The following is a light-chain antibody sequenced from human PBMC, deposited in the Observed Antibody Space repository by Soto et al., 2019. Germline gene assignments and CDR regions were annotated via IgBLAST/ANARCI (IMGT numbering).Light chain of an antibody. V-gene: IGKV1-8*01. CDR2: AAS. CDR1: QGISNY. J-gene: IGKJ1*01. Sequence: AIRMTQSPSSLSSSPGERATITCRASQGISNYLVWYQQKPGKTPNVLIHAASTLQSGVSSRFSGSGSGTVFTLTISSLHYEVFATYFWQRYSSYPLTFGQGTKVEV. CDR3: QRYSSYPLT.